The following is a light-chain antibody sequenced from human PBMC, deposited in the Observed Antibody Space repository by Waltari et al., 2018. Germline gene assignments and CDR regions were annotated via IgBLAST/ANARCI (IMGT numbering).Light chain of an antibody. V-gene: IGKV1-17*01. Sequence: DIQMTQSPSSLSASIGDRVTITCRASQGIRNDLGWFQQKPGKAPRRLIYGASTLQDGFPSRFSGSGSGTDFTLTIVSLQPEDFATYFCLQHNTYPFTFGPGTKVDV. CDR2: GAS. CDR1: QGIRND. CDR3: LQHNTYPFT. J-gene: IGKJ3*01.